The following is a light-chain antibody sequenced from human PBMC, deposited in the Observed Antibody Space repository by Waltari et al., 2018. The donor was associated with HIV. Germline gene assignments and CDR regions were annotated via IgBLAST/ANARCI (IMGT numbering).Light chain of an antibody. CDR2: EVT. Sequence: QSALTQPASVSGSPGQSITISCTGTSSNVGSDDLVSWYQQHPGEAPKLIIYEVTKWPSGVSNRCSGSKSGNTASLTISGLQAEDEADYYCCSCPRSGIRYVFGTGTKVTVL. CDR3: CSCPRSGIRYV. J-gene: IGLJ1*01. V-gene: IGLV2-23*02. CDR1: SSNVGSDDL.